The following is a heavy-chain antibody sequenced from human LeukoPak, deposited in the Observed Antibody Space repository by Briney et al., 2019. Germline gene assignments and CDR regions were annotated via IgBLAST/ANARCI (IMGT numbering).Heavy chain of an antibody. V-gene: IGHV1-69*02. CDR3: ARGVDRYDSSGYYPRGSPTLPEADY. J-gene: IGHJ4*02. D-gene: IGHD3-22*01. CDR2: IIPILGIA. CDR1: GGTFSSYT. Sequence: RASVKVSCKASGGTFSSYTISWVRQAPGHGLEWMGRIIPILGIANYAQKFQGRVTITADKSTSTAYMELSSLRSEDTAVYYCARGVDRYDSSGYYPRGSPTLPEADYWGQGTLVTVSS.